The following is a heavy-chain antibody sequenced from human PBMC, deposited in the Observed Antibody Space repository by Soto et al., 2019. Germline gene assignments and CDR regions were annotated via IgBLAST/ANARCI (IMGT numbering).Heavy chain of an antibody. Sequence: GGSLRLSCASSGFTVTYAWMYWVRQAPGKGLEWVGRIKSKSDGASTDFPAPVKDRFTISRDDSKNTLYLQMSSVKSEDAAMYYCAKEMRHSSGWYGAFDIWGQGIMVTVS. D-gene: IGHD6-19*01. CDR1: GFTVTYAW. CDR2: IKSKSDGAST. CDR3: AKEMRHSSGWYGAFDI. V-gene: IGHV3-15*01. J-gene: IGHJ3*02.